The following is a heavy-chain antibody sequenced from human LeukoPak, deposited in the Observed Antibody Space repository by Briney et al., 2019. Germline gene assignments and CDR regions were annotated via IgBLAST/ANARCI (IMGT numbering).Heavy chain of an antibody. CDR1: GFTFSRHA. CDR3: AREDDYDNSGYYFDY. V-gene: IGHV3-21*01. J-gene: IGHJ4*02. CDR2: ISSSGTYI. Sequence: GGSLRLSCAASGFTFSRHAMNWVRQALGKGLEWVSYISSSGTYIYYADSLKGRFTISRDNAKKSLYLQMNSLRADDTALYYCAREDDYDNSGYYFDYWGQGTLVTVSS. D-gene: IGHD3-22*01.